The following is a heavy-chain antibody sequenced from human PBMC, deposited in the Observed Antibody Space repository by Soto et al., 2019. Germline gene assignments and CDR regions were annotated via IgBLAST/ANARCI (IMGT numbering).Heavy chain of an antibody. CDR1: GFTFSSYA. D-gene: IGHD6-19*01. CDR3: AKGPYDSSGWFGSYYFEY. CDR2: ISGSGGST. Sequence: PGGSLRLSCAASGFTFSSYAMSWVRQAPGKGLEWVSAISGSGGSTYYADSVKGRFTISRDNSKNTLYLQMNSLRAEDTAVYYCAKGPYDSSGWFGSYYFEYWGQGTLVTVSS. J-gene: IGHJ4*02. V-gene: IGHV3-23*01.